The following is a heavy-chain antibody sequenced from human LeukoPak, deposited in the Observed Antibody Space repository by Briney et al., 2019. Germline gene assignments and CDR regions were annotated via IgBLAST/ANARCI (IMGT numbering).Heavy chain of an antibody. CDR2: INSDGSST. J-gene: IGHJ4*02. D-gene: IGHD1-26*01. Sequence: GGSLRLSCAASGFTFSSYWMHWVRQAPGKGLVWVSRINSDGSSTSYADSVKGRFTISRDNAKNTLYLQMNSLRAEDTALYYCARGRYSGSYLLDYWGQGTLVTVSS. V-gene: IGHV3-74*01. CDR3: ARGRYSGSYLLDY. CDR1: GFTFSSYW.